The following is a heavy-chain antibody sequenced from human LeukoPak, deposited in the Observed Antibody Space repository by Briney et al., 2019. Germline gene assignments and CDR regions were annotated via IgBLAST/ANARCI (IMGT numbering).Heavy chain of an antibody. J-gene: IGHJ4*02. CDR3: ARSGSGWNFDY. V-gene: IGHV4-59*08. D-gene: IGHD6-19*01. CDR2: IYYTGST. Sequence: SETLSLTCAVSGGSISSYYWSWVRQPPGKGLEWVGYIYYTGSTNNNPSLKSRVTISMNTSKNRFSLKLSSVTAADTAVYYCARSGSGWNFDYWGQGALVTVSS. CDR1: GGSISSYY.